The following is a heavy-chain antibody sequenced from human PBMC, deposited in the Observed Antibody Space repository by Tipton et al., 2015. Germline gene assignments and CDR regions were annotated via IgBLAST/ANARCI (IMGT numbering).Heavy chain of an antibody. CDR1: SDSINKYY. Sequence: LRLSCTVSSDSINKYYWSWIRQPPGKELQWIGYIQYSGCTNYNPSLESRASMSVDTSKTQFSLEMRSVTATDTAVYYCARARGRHGGLFDSWGQGTLVTVSS. CDR3: ARARGRHGGLFDS. CDR2: IQYSGCT. J-gene: IGHJ4*02. V-gene: IGHV4-59*01. D-gene: IGHD4-23*01.